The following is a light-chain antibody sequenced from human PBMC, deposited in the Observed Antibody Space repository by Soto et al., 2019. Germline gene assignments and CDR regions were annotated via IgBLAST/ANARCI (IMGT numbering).Light chain of an antibody. CDR2: DAS. CDR1: QSISTW. CDR3: QQYNSYLET. J-gene: IGKJ1*01. Sequence: DIQMTQSPSTLSASIGDRVTITCRASQSISTWLAWYQKKPGKAPKLLICDASILESGVPSRFSGSGSGTEFTLTISSLQPDDSATYYCQQYNSYLETLGQGTKVDIK. V-gene: IGKV1-5*01.